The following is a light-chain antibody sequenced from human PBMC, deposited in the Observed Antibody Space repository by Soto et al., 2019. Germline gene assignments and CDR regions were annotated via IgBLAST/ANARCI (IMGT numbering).Light chain of an antibody. V-gene: IGLV2-14*01. CDR2: EVS. Sequence: QSAVTQPASVSGSPGQSITISCTGTSSDVGSYNFVSWYQQLPGKAPKLMIYEVSNRPSGVSTRFSASKSGNTASLTISGLQAEDEDDYYCSSYTTSSKYVFGSGTKVTVL. CDR3: SSYTTSSKYV. J-gene: IGLJ1*01. CDR1: SSDVGSYNF.